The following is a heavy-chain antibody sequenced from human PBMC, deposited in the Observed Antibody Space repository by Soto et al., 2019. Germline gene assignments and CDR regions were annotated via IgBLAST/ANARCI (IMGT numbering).Heavy chain of an antibody. Sequence: SVTVSCKASGGTFSSYAISWVRQAPGQGLEWMGGIIPIFGTANYAQKFQGRVTITADESTSTAYMELSSLSSEDTAVYYCARDRIQYYDSSGYRAFDIWGQGTMVTVSS. J-gene: IGHJ3*02. CDR3: ARDRIQYYDSSGYRAFDI. CDR1: GGTFSSYA. D-gene: IGHD3-22*01. V-gene: IGHV1-69*13. CDR2: IIPIFGTA.